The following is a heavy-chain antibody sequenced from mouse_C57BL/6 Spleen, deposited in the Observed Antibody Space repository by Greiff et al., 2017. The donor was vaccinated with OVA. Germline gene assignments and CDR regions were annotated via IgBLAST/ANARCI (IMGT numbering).Heavy chain of an antibody. J-gene: IGHJ2*01. CDR1: GYAFSSSW. CDR3: SSRGGGNYFDY. V-gene: IGHV1-82*01. Sequence: QVQLQQSGPELVKPGASVKISCKASGYAFSSSWMNWVKQRPGKGLEWIGRIYPGDGDTNYNGKFKGKATLTADKSSSTAYMQLSSLPSEDSAVYFCSSRGGGNYFDYWGQGTTLTVSS. CDR2: IYPGDGDT.